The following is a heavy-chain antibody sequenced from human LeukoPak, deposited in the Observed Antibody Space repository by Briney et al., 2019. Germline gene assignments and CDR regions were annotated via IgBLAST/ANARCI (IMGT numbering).Heavy chain of an antibody. Sequence: SETLSLTCNVSGDSIGRSRHFWAWIRQSPGRGLEWIGYIYNSGSTYYNPSLKSRVTISVDTSKNQFSLRLSSVTTADTAVYYCARVGYSYGTDYWGQGTLVTVSS. CDR2: IYNSGST. V-gene: IGHV4-39*07. J-gene: IGHJ4*02. CDR1: GDSIGRSRHF. D-gene: IGHD5-18*01. CDR3: ARVGYSYGTDY.